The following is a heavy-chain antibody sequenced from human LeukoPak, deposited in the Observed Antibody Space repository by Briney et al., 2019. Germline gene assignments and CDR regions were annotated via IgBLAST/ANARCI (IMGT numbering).Heavy chain of an antibody. CDR1: GFTFSSYT. V-gene: IGHV3-48*01. Sequence: GGSLRLSCAASGFTFSSYTMNWVRQAPGKGLEWLSYISSSGSTIYYADSVKGRFTISRDNAKNSLYLQMNSLRAEDTAVYYCARDCYYGSGSTPTDYYYYYGMDVWGQGTTVTVSS. J-gene: IGHJ6*02. CDR3: ARDCYYGSGSTPTDYYYYYGMDV. CDR2: ISSSGSTI. D-gene: IGHD3-10*01.